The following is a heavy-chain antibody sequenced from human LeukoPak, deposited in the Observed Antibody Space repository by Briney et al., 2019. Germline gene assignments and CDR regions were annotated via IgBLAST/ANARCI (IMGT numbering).Heavy chain of an antibody. D-gene: IGHD3-10*01. CDR1: VRTFSIYA. V-gene: IGHV1-69*04. CDR3: ARYYGSGSYSFDP. J-gene: IGHJ5*02. CDR2: IIPILGIA. Sequence: GASVSLSSTASVRTFSIYAISWGRQAPGQGLGWMVRIIPILGIANYAQKFQGRVTITADKSTSTAYMELSSLRSEDTAVYYCARYYGSGSYSFDPWGQGTLVTVSS.